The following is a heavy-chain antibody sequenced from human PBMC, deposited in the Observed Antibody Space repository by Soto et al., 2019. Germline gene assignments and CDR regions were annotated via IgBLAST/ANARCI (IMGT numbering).Heavy chain of an antibody. J-gene: IGHJ6*02. CDR3: ARSIEYSSSSGYYYYYGMDV. V-gene: IGHV1-69*13. CDR1: GGTFSSYA. CDR2: IIPIFGTA. D-gene: IGHD6-6*01. Sequence: SVKVSCKASGGTFSSYAIIWVRQAPGQGLEWMGGIIPIFGTANHAQKFQGRVTITADESTSTAYMELSSLRSEDTAVYYCARSIEYSSSSGYYYYYGMDVWGQGTTVTVS.